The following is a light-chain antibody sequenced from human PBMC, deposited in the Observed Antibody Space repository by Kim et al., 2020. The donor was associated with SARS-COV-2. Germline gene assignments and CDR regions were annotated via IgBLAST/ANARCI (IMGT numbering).Light chain of an antibody. J-gene: IGLJ3*02. CDR1: SSNIGAGYD. CDR3: QSYDSSLSVWV. CDR2: GNS. V-gene: IGLV1-40*01. Sequence: QRVTLSCTGTSSNIGAGYDVHWYQQLPGTAPKLLIFGNSKRPSGVPDRFSGSKSGSSASLAITGLQTEDEADYYCQSYDSSLSVWVFGGGTQLTVL.